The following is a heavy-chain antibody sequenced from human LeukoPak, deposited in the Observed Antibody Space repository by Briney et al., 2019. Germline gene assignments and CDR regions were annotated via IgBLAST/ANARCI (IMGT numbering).Heavy chain of an antibody. J-gene: IGHJ5*02. CDR2: FSLHNVNT. Sequence: ASVKVSCKASGYTFGDYGIIWVRQAPGQGLEWMGRFSLHNVNTKYAQKFQGRVTMTTETSTSTANMELRSLRPDDTAVYYCARGPLCSAGSCYSGGWFDPWGQGTLVTVSS. V-gene: IGHV1-18*01. CDR3: ARGPLCSAGSCYSGGWFDP. D-gene: IGHD2-15*01. CDR1: GYTFGDYG.